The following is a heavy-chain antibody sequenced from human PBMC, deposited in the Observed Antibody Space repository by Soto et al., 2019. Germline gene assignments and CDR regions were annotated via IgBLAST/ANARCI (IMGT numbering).Heavy chain of an antibody. CDR2: IYYSGST. CDR1: GGSISSSTYY. J-gene: IGHJ3*02. D-gene: IGHD1-26*01. Sequence: QLQLQESGPGLVKPSETLSLSCTVSGGSISSSTYYWGWIRQPPGKGLEWIGSIYYSGSTYSNPSLKSRVTISVDTSKNQFSLQLSSVTAADTAVYYCARLRIEGTTYDALDIWGQGTMLTVSS. V-gene: IGHV4-39*01. CDR3: ARLRIEGTTYDALDI.